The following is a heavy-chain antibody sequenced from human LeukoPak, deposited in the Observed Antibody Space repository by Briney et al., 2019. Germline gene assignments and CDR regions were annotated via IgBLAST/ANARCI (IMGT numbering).Heavy chain of an antibody. CDR1: GFTFSTYV. CDR2: ISGSGGST. D-gene: IGHD2-2*01. J-gene: IGHJ4*02. V-gene: IGHV3-23*01. CDR3: AKASNPANIVLVPAAIDC. Sequence: PGGSLRLSCAASGFTFSTYVMSWVRQAPGKGLEWVSAISGSGGSTYYADSVKGRFTVSRDNSKNTLYLQMNSLRVEDTAIYYCAKASNPANIVLVPAAIDCWGRGTLVTVSS.